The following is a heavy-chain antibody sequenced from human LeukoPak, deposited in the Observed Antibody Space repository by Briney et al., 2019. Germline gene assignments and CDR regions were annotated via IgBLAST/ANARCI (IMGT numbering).Heavy chain of an antibody. Sequence: SSETLSLTCTVSGGSISSYYWTWIRQPAGKGLEWIGRIYTSGSTNYNPSLKSRLTMSVDTSKNQFSLKLGSVTAADTAVYYCAREPPGLLWYFHLWGRGTLVTVSS. CDR3: AREPPGLLWYFHL. J-gene: IGHJ2*01. CDR2: IYTSGST. CDR1: GGSISSYY. V-gene: IGHV4-4*07.